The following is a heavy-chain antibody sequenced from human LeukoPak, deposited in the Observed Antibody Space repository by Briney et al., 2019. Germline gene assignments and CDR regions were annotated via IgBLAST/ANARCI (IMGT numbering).Heavy chain of an antibody. CDR1: GFTFSSYG. J-gene: IGHJ6*03. CDR3: AKDFHDEVTAMVGYYYYYYYMDV. V-gene: IGHV3-30*02. CDR2: IRYDGSNK. D-gene: IGHD5-18*01. Sequence: GGSLRLSCAASGFTFSSYGMHWVRQAPGKGLEWVAFIRYDGSNKYYADSVKGRFTISRDNSKNTLYLQMNSLRAEDTAVYYCAKDFHDEVTAMVGYYYYYYYMDVWGKGTTVTVSS.